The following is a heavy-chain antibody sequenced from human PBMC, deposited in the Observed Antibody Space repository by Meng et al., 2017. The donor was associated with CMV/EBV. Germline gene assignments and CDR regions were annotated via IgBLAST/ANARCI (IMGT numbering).Heavy chain of an antibody. J-gene: IGHJ4*02. CDR1: GFSLSTSGVG. V-gene: IGHV2-5*01. CDR3: AHRLALTIFGMVLGGYFDY. CDR2: IYWNDDK. Sequence: SGPTLVKPTQTLTLTCTFSGFSLSTSGVGVGWIRQPPGKALEWLALIYWNDDKRYSPSLKSRLTITKDTSKNQVVLTMTNMDPVDTATYYCAHRLALTIFGMVLGGYFDYWGQGTLVTVSS. D-gene: IGHD3-3*01.